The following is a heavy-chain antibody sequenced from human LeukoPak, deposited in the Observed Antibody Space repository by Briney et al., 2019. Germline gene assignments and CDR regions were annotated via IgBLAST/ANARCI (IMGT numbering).Heavy chain of an antibody. CDR2: ISYDGSNK. Sequence: PGGSLRLSCAASGFTFSSYGMHWVRQAPGKGLEWVAVISYDGSNKYYADSVKGRFTISRGNSKNTLYLQMNSLRAEDTAVYYCAKARTGESDYWGQGTLVTVSS. J-gene: IGHJ4*02. CDR3: AKARTGESDY. D-gene: IGHD7-27*01. CDR1: GFTFSSYG. V-gene: IGHV3-30*18.